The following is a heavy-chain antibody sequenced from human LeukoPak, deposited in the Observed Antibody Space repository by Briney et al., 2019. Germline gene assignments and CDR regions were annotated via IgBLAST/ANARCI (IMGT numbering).Heavy chain of an antibody. J-gene: IGHJ4*02. CDR2: ISSKVYGGPT. V-gene: IGHV3-49*03. CDR3: SRDSYGHDPRNSFDY. D-gene: IGHD5-18*01. CDR1: GFTLGGSA. Sequence: GGSLRLSCIAAGFTLGGSAMSWFRQAPGKGLEWVGFISSKVYGGPTEYAASVKGRFTISRDDSKSIAYLQMNSLKTEDTAVYYCSRDSYGHDPRNSFDYWGQGTLVTVSS.